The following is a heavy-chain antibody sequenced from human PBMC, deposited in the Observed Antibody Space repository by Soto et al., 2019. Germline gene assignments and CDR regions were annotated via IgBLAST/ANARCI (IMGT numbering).Heavy chain of an antibody. CDR1: GGSISPYY. Sequence: SETLSLTCSVSGGSISPYYWSWIRQPAGKGLEWIGRIYASGSTNYNPSLKSRVTISVDKSKNQFSLKLSSVTAADTAVYYCARKSYGYNWFDPWGQGTLVTVSS. J-gene: IGHJ5*02. V-gene: IGHV4-4*07. CDR3: ARKSYGYNWFDP. D-gene: IGHD1-26*01. CDR2: IYASGST.